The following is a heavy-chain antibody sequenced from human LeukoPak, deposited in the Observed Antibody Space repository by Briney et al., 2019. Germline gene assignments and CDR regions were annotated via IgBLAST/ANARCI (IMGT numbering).Heavy chain of an antibody. J-gene: IGHJ4*02. D-gene: IGHD3-22*01. CDR2: ISYDGSNK. Sequence: PGGSLRLSCAASGFTFSSYGMHWVRQAPGKGLEWVAVISYDGSNKYYADSVKGRFTISRDNSKNTLYLQMNSLRAEDTAVYYCARDPSSGYYSYFDYWGQGTLVTVSS. V-gene: IGHV3-30*03. CDR1: GFTFSSYG. CDR3: ARDPSSGYYSYFDY.